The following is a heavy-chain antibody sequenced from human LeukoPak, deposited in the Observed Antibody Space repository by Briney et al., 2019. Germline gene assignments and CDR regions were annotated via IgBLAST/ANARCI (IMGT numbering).Heavy chain of an antibody. Sequence: GGSLRLSCAASGFTFSGSAMHWVRQASGKGLEWVGRIRSKANSYATAYAASVKGGFTISRDDSKNTAYLQMNSPKTEDTAVYYCTSLNCSSTSCYEDYYGMDVWGQGTTVTVSS. J-gene: IGHJ6*02. CDR2: IRSKANSYAT. CDR1: GFTFSGSA. D-gene: IGHD2-2*01. CDR3: TSLNCSSTSCYEDYYGMDV. V-gene: IGHV3-73*01.